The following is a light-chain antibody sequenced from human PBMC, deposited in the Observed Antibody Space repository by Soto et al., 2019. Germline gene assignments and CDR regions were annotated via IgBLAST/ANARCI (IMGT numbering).Light chain of an antibody. J-gene: IGKJ1*01. CDR1: QSLSSS. CDR3: QQYDNWPWT. V-gene: IGKV3-15*01. CDR2: GTS. Sequence: KLLTQSPGTLSLSPGERATLFCRASQSLSSSLAWYQQKSGRAPRLIIYGTSRRATGVPVRFSGSGSGTDFTLTISSLQSEDFGVYFCQQYDNWPWTFGQGTKVDIK.